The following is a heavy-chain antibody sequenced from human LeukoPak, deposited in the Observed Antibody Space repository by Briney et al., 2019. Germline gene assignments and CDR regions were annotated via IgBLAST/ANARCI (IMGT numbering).Heavy chain of an antibody. D-gene: IGHD4-17*01. J-gene: IGHJ4*02. CDR1: GFTFGSYW. CDR2: IKQDGSEK. V-gene: IGHV3-7*01. Sequence: GGSLRLSCEGSGFTFGSYWISWVRQAPGKGLEWVANIKQDGSEKYYLDSVKGRFTISRDNAKNSLYLQMNSLRAEDTAVYYCAKDLVYGAKCFFESWGQGTLVTVSS. CDR3: AKDLVYGAKCFFES.